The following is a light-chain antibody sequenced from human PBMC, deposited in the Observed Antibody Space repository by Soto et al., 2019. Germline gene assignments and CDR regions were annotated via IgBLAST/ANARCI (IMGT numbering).Light chain of an antibody. CDR3: QQYGSSPPT. J-gene: IGKJ1*01. CDR1: QSVSTNY. V-gene: IGKV3-20*01. Sequence: EIVLTQSPGTLSLSPGERATLSCRASQSVSTNYLAWYQRKPGQAPRLLIYGASSRATDIPNRFSGSGSGTDFTLTITRLQAEDFVVYYCQQYGSSPPTFGQGTKVEIK. CDR2: GAS.